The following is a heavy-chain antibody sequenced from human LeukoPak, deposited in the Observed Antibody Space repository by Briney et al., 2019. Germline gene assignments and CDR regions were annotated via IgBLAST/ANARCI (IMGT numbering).Heavy chain of an antibody. CDR2: INLTGST. V-gene: IGHV4-34*01. J-gene: IGHJ1*01. CDR1: GGSFRGYS. CDR3: TRRRNVSPGHYFQH. D-gene: IGHD3-16*01. Sequence: PSETLLLTCGGYGGSFRGYSWTWIRQPPGMGLEWIGEINLTGSTNYNPSLKSRVTISMDMSKNQVSLMLPSVTAADTGIYYCTRRRNVSPGHYFQHWGQGTLVTVSS.